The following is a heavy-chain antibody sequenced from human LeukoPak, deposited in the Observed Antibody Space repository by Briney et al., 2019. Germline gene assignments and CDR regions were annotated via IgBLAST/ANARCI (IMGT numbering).Heavy chain of an antibody. CDR1: GGSFSGYY. D-gene: IGHD2-15*01. J-gene: IGHJ5*02. Sequence: SETLSLTCAVYGGSFSGYYWSWIRQPPGKGLEWIGEINHSGSTNYNPSLKSRVTISVDTSKNQFSLKLSSVTAADTAVYYCARGLVVVVAAKRGFDPWGQGTLVTVYS. V-gene: IGHV4-34*01. CDR3: ARGLVVVVAAKRGFDP. CDR2: INHSGST.